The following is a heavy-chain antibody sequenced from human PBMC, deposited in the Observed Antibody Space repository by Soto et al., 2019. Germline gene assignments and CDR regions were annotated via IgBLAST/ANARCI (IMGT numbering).Heavy chain of an antibody. D-gene: IGHD2-2*01. CDR2: INTDGSVA. CDR1: GLTFRSYW. J-gene: IGHJ4*02. CDR3: VRDMQLLRLDS. V-gene: IGHV3-74*03. Sequence: EVQLVESGGGLVQPGESLRLSCAASGLTFRSYWMHWVRQAPGKGLVWVSRINTDGSVAMHVASVKGRFTISRDNAKNTLYLHMNSLRAEDTAVYYCVRDMQLLRLDSWGQGTLVTVSS.